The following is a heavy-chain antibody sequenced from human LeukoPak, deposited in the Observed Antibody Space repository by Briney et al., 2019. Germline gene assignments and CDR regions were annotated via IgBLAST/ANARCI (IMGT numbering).Heavy chain of an antibody. D-gene: IGHD3-22*01. CDR3: AKGAYYYDSSGYYAY. Sequence: GGSLRLSCAASGFTFSSYAMHWVRQAPGKGLEWVAFIRYDGSNKYYADSVKGRFTISRDNYKNTLYLQMNSLRAEDTAVYYCAKGAYYYDSSGYYAYWGQGTLVTVSS. V-gene: IGHV3-30*02. CDR1: GFTFSSYA. CDR2: IRYDGSNK. J-gene: IGHJ4*02.